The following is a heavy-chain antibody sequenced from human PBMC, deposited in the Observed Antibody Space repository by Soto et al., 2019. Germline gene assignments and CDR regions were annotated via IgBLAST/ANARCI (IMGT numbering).Heavy chain of an antibody. V-gene: IGHV1-69*13. CDR1: GYTFTSYD. J-gene: IGHJ4*02. D-gene: IGHD3-16*02. CDR3: ASSAGYYDYVWGSYRPRTFDY. CDR2: IIPIFGTA. Sequence: SVKVSCKASGYTFTSYDINWVRQAPGQGLEWMGGIIPIFGTANYAQKFQGRVTITADESTSKAYMELSSLRSEDTAVYYCASSAGYYDYVWGSYRPRTFDYWGQGTLVTVSS.